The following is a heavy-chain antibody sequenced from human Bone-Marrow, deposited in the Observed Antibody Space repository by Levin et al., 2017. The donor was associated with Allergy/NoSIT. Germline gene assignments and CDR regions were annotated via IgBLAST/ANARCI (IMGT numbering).Heavy chain of an antibody. CDR3: ARGPCNNYDYVWGSYRNPSENFDY. J-gene: IGHJ4*02. V-gene: IGHV3-21*01. CDR1: GFTFSSYS. Sequence: PGGSLRLSCAASGFTFSSYSMNWVRQAPGKGLEWVSSISSSSSYIYYADSVKGRFTISRDNAKNSLYLQMNSLRAEDTAVYYCARGPCNNYDYVWGSYRNPSENFDYWGQGTLVTVSS. CDR2: ISSSSSYI. D-gene: IGHD3-16*02.